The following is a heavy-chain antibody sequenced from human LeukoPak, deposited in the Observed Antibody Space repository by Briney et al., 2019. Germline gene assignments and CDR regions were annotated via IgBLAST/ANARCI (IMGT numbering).Heavy chain of an antibody. Sequence: PSETPSLTCTVSGGSISSYYWSWIRQPPGKGLEWIGYICYSGSTNYNPSLKSRVTISVDTSKNQFSLKLSSVTAADTAVYYCARGSRYSGYDIDYYFDYWGQGTLVTVSS. CDR1: GGSISSYY. J-gene: IGHJ4*02. V-gene: IGHV4-59*01. D-gene: IGHD5-12*01. CDR2: ICYSGST. CDR3: ARGSRYSGYDIDYYFDY.